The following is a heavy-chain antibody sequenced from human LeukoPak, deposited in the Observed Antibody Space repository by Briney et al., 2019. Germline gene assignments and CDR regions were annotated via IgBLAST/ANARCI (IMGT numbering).Heavy chain of an antibody. V-gene: IGHV4-4*07. J-gene: IGHJ6*03. D-gene: IGHD5-18*01. CDR3: AREGRYRYGYNEYHSYMDI. Sequence: SETLSLTCTVSGGSFSIYYWSWIRQPAGKGLEWIGHIYTSGTTNYNPSLKSRVTMSVDTSKNQFSLKLSSVTAADTAVYHCAREGRYRYGYNEYHSYMDIWGKGTTVTVSS. CDR1: GGSFSIYY. CDR2: IYTSGTT.